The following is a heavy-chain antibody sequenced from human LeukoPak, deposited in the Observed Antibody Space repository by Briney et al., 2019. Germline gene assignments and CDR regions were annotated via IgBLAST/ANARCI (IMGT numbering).Heavy chain of an antibody. CDR3: ARESELELTDFDY. D-gene: IGHD1-7*01. CDR1: GYTFTSYA. J-gene: IGHJ4*02. Sequence: GAPVKVSCKASGYTFTSYAMHWVRQAPGQRLEWMGWINAGNGNTKYSQKFQGRVTITRDTSASTAYMELSGLRSEDTAVYYCARESELELTDFDYWGQGTLVTVSS. V-gene: IGHV1-3*01. CDR2: INAGNGNT.